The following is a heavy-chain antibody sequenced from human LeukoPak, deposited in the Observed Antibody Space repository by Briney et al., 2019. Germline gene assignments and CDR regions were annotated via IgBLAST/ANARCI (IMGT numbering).Heavy chain of an antibody. D-gene: IGHD5-24*01. J-gene: IGHJ4*02. V-gene: IGHV3-23*01. CDR3: ARSKRWPNFYFDY. CDR2: ISGSDGST. Sequence: GGSLRLSCAASGFTFSSYEMNWVRQAPGKGLEWVSGISGSDGSTNYADSVKGRFTISRENSKNTLYLQMNSLRAEDTAVYYCARSKRWPNFYFDYWGQGPLVPVSS. CDR1: GFTFSSYE.